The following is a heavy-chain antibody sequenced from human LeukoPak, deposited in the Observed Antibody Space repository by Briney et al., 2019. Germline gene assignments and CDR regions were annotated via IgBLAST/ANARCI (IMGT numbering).Heavy chain of an antibody. CDR3: ARVEGSYDY. CDR2: ISSSGTYI. V-gene: IGHV3-21*01. J-gene: IGHJ4*02. Sequence: GGSLRLSCAVSGFSFRNYGMHWVRQAPGKGLEWVSSISSSGTYIYYADSLQGRFTISRDNAKNSLYLQMNSLRAEDTAVYYCARVEGSYDYWGQGTLVTVSS. D-gene: IGHD1-26*01. CDR1: GFSFRNYG.